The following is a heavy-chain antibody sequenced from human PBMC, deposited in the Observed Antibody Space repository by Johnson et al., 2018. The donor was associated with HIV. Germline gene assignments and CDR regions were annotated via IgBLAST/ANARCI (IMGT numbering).Heavy chain of an antibody. CDR3: ARDRWGSSMRSDAFDI. D-gene: IGHD3-16*01. V-gene: IGHV3-7*05. CDR2: IKQDGSEK. J-gene: IGHJ3*02. CDR1: GFTFSGYW. Sequence: VQLVESGGGLVQPGGSLRLSCAASGFTFSGYWMNWVRQAPGKGLEWVANIKQDGSEKYYVDSVKGRFTISRDNAKNSLFLQMNSLRAEDTAVYYCARDRWGSSMRSDAFDIWGHGTLVTVSS.